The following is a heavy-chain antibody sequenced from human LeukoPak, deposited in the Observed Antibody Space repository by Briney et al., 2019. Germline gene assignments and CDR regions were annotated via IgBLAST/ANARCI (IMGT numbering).Heavy chain of an antibody. D-gene: IGHD5-12*01. Sequence: GGSLRLSCAASGFTFSSYAMSWVRQAPGKGLEWVAVIWYDGSNKYYADSVKGRFTISRDNSKNTLYLQMNSLRAEDTAVYYCARVLRVATTRGAFDIWGQGTMVTVSS. CDR1: GFTFSSYA. CDR3: ARVLRVATTRGAFDI. V-gene: IGHV3-33*08. J-gene: IGHJ3*02. CDR2: IWYDGSNK.